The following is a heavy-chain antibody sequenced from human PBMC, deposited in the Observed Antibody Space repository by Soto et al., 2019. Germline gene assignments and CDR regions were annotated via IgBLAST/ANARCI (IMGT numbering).Heavy chain of an antibody. Sequence: QLQLQESGSGLVKPSQTLSLTCAVSGGSISSGGYSWSWIRQPPGKGLEWIGYIYHSGSTYYNPALKSRGTISVXXXKXXFSLKLSSVTAADTAVYYGARVAYCGGDCYRGFDPWGQGTLVTVSS. J-gene: IGHJ5*02. D-gene: IGHD2-21*02. V-gene: IGHV4-30-2*01. CDR2: IYHSGST. CDR3: ARVAYCGGDCYRGFDP. CDR1: GGSISSGGYS.